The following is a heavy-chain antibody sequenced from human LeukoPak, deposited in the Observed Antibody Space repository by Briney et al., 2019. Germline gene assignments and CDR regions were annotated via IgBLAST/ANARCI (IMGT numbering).Heavy chain of an antibody. CDR2: IIPIFGIA. D-gene: IGHD1-26*01. Sequence: SVKVSCKASGGTFSSYAISWVRQAPGQGLEWMGRIIPIFGIANYAQKFQGRVTITADKSTGTAYMELSSLRSEDTAVYYCAVGSGSYSPFDPWGQGTLVTVSS. CDR1: GGTFSSYA. J-gene: IGHJ5*02. CDR3: AVGSGSYSPFDP. V-gene: IGHV1-69*04.